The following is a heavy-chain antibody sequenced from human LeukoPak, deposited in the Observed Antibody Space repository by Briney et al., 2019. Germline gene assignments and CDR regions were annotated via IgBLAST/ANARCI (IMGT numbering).Heavy chain of an antibody. D-gene: IGHD4-23*01. CDR2: ISSSGSTI. CDR1: GFTFSDYY. V-gene: IGHV3-11*01. Sequence: KSGGSLRLSCAASGFTFSDYYMSWIRQAPGKGLEWVSYISSSGSTIYYADSVKGRFTISRDNAKNSLYLQMNSLRAEDTAVYYCASLRWTTPYFDYWGQGTLVTVSS. J-gene: IGHJ4*02. CDR3: ASLRWTTPYFDY.